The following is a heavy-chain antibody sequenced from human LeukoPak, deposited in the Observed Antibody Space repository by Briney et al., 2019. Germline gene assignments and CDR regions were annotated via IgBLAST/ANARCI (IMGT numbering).Heavy chain of an antibody. CDR2: ISGSGGRT. D-gene: IGHD3-22*01. CDR1: GFTVSSNY. Sequence: GGSLRLSCAASGFTVSSNYMSWVRQAPGKGLEWVSVISGSGGRTYYEDSVKGRFTISRDNSKNTLYLQMNSLRVEDTAVYYCAKGRSAAMIEAAFDYWGQGTLVTVSS. V-gene: IGHV3-23*01. J-gene: IGHJ4*02. CDR3: AKGRSAAMIEAAFDY.